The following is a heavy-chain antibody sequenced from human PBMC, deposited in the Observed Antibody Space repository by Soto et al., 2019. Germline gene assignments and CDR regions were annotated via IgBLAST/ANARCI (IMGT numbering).Heavy chain of an antibody. Sequence: SETLSLTCTVLGDSFRSRSYYWGWIRPPTNKGLEWFGSMHYSGSTFYNPSLKSRVSISVDTSKTQFSLKLTSVTAADTAGYCCARPGYSSNSYWFHRWGQGTLVTVSS. V-gene: IGHV4-39*01. CDR3: ARPGYSSNSYWFHR. CDR2: MHYSGST. J-gene: IGHJ5*02. CDR1: GDSFRSRSYY. D-gene: IGHD6-13*01.